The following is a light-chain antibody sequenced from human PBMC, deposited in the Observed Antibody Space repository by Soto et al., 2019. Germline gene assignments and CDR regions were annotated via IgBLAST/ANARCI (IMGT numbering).Light chain of an antibody. V-gene: IGKV3-20*01. CDR3: QHYVTSLTT. J-gene: IGKJ1*01. Sequence: EMVLTQSPGPLSLSPGERATLSCGASQSVTSNYLAWYQQKPGQAPRLLIFGASIRVKGIPDRFIGSGSGTDFTLTISRLEPEDFAVYYCQHYVTSLTTFGQGTKVEVK. CDR1: QSVTSNY. CDR2: GAS.